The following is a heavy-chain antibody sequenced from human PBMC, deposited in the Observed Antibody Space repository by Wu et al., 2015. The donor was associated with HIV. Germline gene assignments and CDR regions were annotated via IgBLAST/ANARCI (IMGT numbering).Heavy chain of an antibody. D-gene: IGHD5-24*01. V-gene: IGHV1-8*01. CDR3: ARVSRGDGYNKCLSY. J-gene: IGHJ4*02. CDR1: GYTFASYD. Sequence: QVQLVQSGAEVKKPGASVKVSCKAFGYTFASYDINWVRQGTGQGLEWMGWMNPNSGNTGYAQKFQGRVSMTRNTSISTAYMELSSLRSEDTAVYYCARVSRGDGYNKCLSYWGQGTLVTVSS. CDR2: MNPNSGNT.